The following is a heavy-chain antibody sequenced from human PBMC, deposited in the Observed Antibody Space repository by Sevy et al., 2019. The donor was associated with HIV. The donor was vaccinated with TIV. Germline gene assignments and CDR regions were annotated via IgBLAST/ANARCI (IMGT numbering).Heavy chain of an antibody. CDR3: ARGVYSGINC. Sequence: GGSLRLSCAVSGVTVSSNYMNWVRQAPGKGLEWVSVIYTGGSTYYADSVKGRFTISRDNSKNTLYLQMNSLRAEDTAVYYCARGVYSGINCWGQRTLVTVSS. CDR2: IYTGGST. J-gene: IGHJ4*02. CDR1: GVTVSSNY. D-gene: IGHD5-12*01. V-gene: IGHV3-66*01.